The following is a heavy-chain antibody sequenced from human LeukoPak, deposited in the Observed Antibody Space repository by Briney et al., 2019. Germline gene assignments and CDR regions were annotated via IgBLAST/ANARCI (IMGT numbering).Heavy chain of an antibody. V-gene: IGHV1-18*01. CDR1: GYTFTSYA. CDR2: ISAYNGNT. D-gene: IGHD2-15*01. CDR3: ARTYGRTCYEYYNYMDV. Sequence: GASVKVSCKASGYTFTSYAMHWERQAPGQGLEWMGWISAYNGNTNYAQKLQGRVTMTTDTSTSTGYMELRSLKSDDTAVYYCARTYGRTCYEYYNYMDVWGKGTTVTISS. J-gene: IGHJ6*03.